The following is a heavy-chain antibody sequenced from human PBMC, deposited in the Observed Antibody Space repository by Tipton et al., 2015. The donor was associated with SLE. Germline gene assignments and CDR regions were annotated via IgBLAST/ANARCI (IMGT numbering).Heavy chain of an antibody. Sequence: SLRLSCAVSGLTFSSYAMHWVRQAPGKGLEWVAVISYDGSNKYYADSVKGRFTISRDNSKNTLYLQMNSLRAEDTAVYYCAKRSAAGAFDIWGQGTMVTVSS. CDR1: GLTFSSYA. J-gene: IGHJ3*02. V-gene: IGHV3-30*04. CDR3: AKRSAAGAFDI. D-gene: IGHD6-13*01. CDR2: ISYDGSNK.